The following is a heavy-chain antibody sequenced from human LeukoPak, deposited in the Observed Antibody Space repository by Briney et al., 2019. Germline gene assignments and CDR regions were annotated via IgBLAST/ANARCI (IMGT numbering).Heavy chain of an antibody. J-gene: IGHJ3*02. CDR3: AISYNYPTSEYAGNDAFDI. CDR1: GYNFASFD. Sequence: ASVKVSCKASGYNFASFDINWVRHAPGQGLEWMGWISTYNGNTNYAQKVQGRVTMTTDTSTSTAYMELRSLRSDDTAIYFCAISYNYPTSEYAGNDAFDIWGQGTLVTVS. CDR2: ISTYNGNT. V-gene: IGHV1-18*01. D-gene: IGHD3-22*01.